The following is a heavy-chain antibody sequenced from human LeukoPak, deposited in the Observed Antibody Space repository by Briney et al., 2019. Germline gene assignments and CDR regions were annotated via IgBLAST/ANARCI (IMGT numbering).Heavy chain of an antibody. CDR1: GFIFSSYD. J-gene: IGHJ4*02. Sequence: QPGGSLRLSCAASGFIFSSYDMHWVRQAPGKGPEWVAVISYDGSNKYYTDSVKGRFTISRDNSKNTLSLQLNSLRVEDTAVYYCARELELLGVDYWGQGTLVTVSS. CDR2: ISYDGSNK. CDR3: ARELELLGVDY. V-gene: IGHV3-30*03. D-gene: IGHD1-7*01.